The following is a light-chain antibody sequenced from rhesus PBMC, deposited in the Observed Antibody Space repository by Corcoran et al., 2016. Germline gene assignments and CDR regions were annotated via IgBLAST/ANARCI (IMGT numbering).Light chain of an antibody. CDR1: QGISSW. V-gene: IGKV1-22*01. CDR3: QQYSSRPLT. Sequence: DIQMTQSPSSLSASVGDTVTITCRASQGISSWLAWYQQKPGKSPKLLIYKASSLQSGVQSRFSGSGSGTEFTLTISSLQSEDFATYYCQQYSSRPLTFGGGTKVEIK. J-gene: IGKJ4*01. CDR2: KAS.